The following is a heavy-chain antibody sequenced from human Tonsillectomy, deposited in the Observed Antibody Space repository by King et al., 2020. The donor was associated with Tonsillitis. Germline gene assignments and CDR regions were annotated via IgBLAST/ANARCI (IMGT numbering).Heavy chain of an antibody. Sequence: VQLQESGPGLVKPSQTLSLTCTVSGASISNGDYYWSWIRQHPGKGLEGIGYISYSGSTYYDPSLQRRVTMSVDTFKNQFYLKLSSVAAADSAGLYCPSYAYTCSTSIGWGQGTLVTVSS. CDR1: GASISNGDYY. J-gene: IGHJ4*02. D-gene: IGHD3-10*02. CDR2: ISYSGST. CDR3: PSYAYTCSTSIG. V-gene: IGHV4-31*03.